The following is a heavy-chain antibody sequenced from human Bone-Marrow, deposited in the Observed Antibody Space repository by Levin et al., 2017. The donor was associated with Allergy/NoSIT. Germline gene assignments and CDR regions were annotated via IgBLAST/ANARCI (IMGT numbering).Heavy chain of an antibody. J-gene: IGHJ5*02. Sequence: ASVKVSCKASGYTFTDFYIHYLRQAPGQGLEWMGWMNPKTGGTRYAEKFQGRFTMTRDTSITTAYMELSSLRSDDTAVYYCARGRYFDPTNWFDPWGQGTLVTVSS. CDR3: ARGRYFDPTNWFDP. CDR1: GYTFTDFY. D-gene: IGHD3-9*01. V-gene: IGHV1-2*02. CDR2: MNPKTGGT.